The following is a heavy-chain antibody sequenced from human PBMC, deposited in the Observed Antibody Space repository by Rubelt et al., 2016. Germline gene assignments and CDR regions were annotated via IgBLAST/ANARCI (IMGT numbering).Heavy chain of an antibody. CDR3: AREVS. CDR2: ISSSSSTI. J-gene: IGHJ4*02. V-gene: IGHV3-48*01. D-gene: IGHD2-21*01. Sequence: GWEWVSYISSSSSTIYYADSVKGRFTISRDNSKNTLYLQMNSLRAEDTAMYYCAREVSWGQGTLVTVSS.